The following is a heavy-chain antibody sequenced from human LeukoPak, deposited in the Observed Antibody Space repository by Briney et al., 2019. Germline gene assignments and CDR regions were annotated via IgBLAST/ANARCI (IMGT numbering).Heavy chain of an antibody. J-gene: IGHJ4*02. CDR2: IYYRGST. CDR1: GDSISSSSYY. D-gene: IGHD3-3*01. Sequence: SETLSLTCTVSGDSISSSSYYWGWIRQPPGKGLEWIGSIYYRGSTYCNPSLKSRVTMSVDTSKNQFSLKLSSVTAANTAVYYCASLRERSYYARGFDYWGQGTLVTVSS. CDR3: ASLRERSYYARGFDY. V-gene: IGHV4-39*01.